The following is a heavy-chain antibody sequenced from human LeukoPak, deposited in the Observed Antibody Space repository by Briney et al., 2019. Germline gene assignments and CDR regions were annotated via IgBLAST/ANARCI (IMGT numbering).Heavy chain of an antibody. D-gene: IGHD2-2*01. J-gene: IGHJ4*02. V-gene: IGHV4-39*01. CDR1: GGSISSYTYY. Sequence: PSETLSLTCTVSGGSISSYTYYWGWIRQPPGKGLEWIGSIYHSGSTYYNPSLKSRVTISVDTSKNQFSLKVNSVSAADTAVYYCASPLFCSSTGCYDSWGQGTLVTVSS. CDR3: ASPLFCSSTGCYDS. CDR2: IYHSGST.